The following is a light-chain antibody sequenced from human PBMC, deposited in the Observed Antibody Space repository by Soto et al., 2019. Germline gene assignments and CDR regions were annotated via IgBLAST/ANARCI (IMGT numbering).Light chain of an antibody. CDR2: KAS. J-gene: IGKJ2*01. CDR3: QQYNSYSPYT. CDR1: QSISSW. V-gene: IGKV1-5*03. Sequence: DIQMTQSPSTLSASVGDRVTITCRASQSISSWLAWYQQKPGKAPKLLIYKASSLESGVPSRFSGSGSGTEFTLTISSLQPDDFATYYCQQYNSYSPYTLGQGTNLEIK.